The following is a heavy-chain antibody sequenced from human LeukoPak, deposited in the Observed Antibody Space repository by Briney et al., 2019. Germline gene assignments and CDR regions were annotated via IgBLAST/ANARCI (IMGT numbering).Heavy chain of an antibody. D-gene: IGHD4-11*01. Sequence: SETLSLTCTVSGGSISSYYWSWIRQPPGKGLEWTGYIYYSGSTNYNPSLKSRVTISVDTSKNQFSLKLSSVTAADTAVYYCARSYSNWNNWFDPWGQGTLVTVSS. CDR1: GGSISSYY. CDR3: ARSYSNWNNWFDP. J-gene: IGHJ5*02. CDR2: IYYSGST. V-gene: IGHV4-59*01.